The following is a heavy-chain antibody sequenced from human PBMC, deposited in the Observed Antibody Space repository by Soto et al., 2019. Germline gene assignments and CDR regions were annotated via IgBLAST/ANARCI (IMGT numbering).Heavy chain of an antibody. D-gene: IGHD4-17*01. CDR1: GGTFSSYT. Sequence: QVQLVQSGAEVKKPGSSVKVSCKASGGTFSSYTISWVRQAPGQGLEWMGRIIPILGIANYAQKFQGRVTITXXKXTTXAYMELSSLRSEDTAVYYCARDGDPYGVQASYFDYWGQGTLVTVSS. CDR3: ARDGDPYGVQASYFDY. J-gene: IGHJ4*02. CDR2: IIPILGIA. V-gene: IGHV1-69*08.